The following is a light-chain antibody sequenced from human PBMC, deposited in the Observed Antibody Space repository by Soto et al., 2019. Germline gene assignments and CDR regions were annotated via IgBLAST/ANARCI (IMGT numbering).Light chain of an antibody. CDR1: QSVLYSSNNKNY. CDR2: WAS. V-gene: IGKV4-1*01. CDR3: QQYYSTPPT. Sequence: DIVMTQSPDSLAVSLGERATINCKSSQSVLYSSNNKNYFAWYQQKPGQPPKLLIYWASTRESGVPDRFSGSGSGTDFTLAISSLLAEDVAVYYCQQYYSTPPTFGGGTKVEIK. J-gene: IGKJ4*01.